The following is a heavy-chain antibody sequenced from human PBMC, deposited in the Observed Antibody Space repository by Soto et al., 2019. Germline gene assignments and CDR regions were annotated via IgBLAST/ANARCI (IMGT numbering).Heavy chain of an antibody. V-gene: IGHV1-69*13. CDR3: ARGVNRYYYYYGMDV. J-gene: IGHJ6*02. Sequence: SVKVSCKASGGTFSSYAISWVRQAPGQGLEWMVGIIPIFGTANYAQKFQGRVTITADESSSTAYMELSSLRSEDTAVYYCARGVNRYYYYYGMDVWGQGTTVTVSS. CDR1: GGTFSSYA. CDR2: IIPIFGTA.